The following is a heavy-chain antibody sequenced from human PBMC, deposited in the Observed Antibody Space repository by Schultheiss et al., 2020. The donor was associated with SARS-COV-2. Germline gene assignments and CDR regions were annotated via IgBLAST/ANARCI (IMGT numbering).Heavy chain of an antibody. D-gene: IGHD6-13*01. V-gene: IGHV1-46*01. CDR1: GFTFTSSA. J-gene: IGHJ6*02. CDR2: INPNSGGST. CDR3: ARPYSSSWYGDYGMDV. Sequence: ASVKVSCKASGFTFTSSAVQWVRQAPGQGLEWMGWINPNSGGSTSYAQKFQGRVTMTRDTSTSTVYMELSSLRSEDTAVYYCARPYSSSWYGDYGMDVWGQGTTVTVSS.